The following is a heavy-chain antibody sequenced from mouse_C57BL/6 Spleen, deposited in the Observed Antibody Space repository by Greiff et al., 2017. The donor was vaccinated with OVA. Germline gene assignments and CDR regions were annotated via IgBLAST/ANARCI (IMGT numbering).Heavy chain of an antibody. CDR1: GYTFTSYW. V-gene: IGHV1-69*01. D-gene: IGHD1-1*01. CDR2: IDPSDSYT. Sequence: VQLKQPGAELVMPGASVKLSCKASGYTFTSYWMHWVKQRPGQGLEWIGEIDPSDSYTNYNQKFKGKSTLTVDKSSSTAYMQLSSLTSEDSAVYYCARRNYYYGSIHWYFDVWGTGTTVTVSS. CDR3: ARRNYYYGSIHWYFDV. J-gene: IGHJ1*03.